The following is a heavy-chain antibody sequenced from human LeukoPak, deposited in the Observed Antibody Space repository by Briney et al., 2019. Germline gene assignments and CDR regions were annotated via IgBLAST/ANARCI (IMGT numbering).Heavy chain of an antibody. J-gene: IGHJ3*02. V-gene: IGHV3-11*04. Sequence: GGSLRLSSAASGFTLSDYYMSWIRQAPGKGLEWVSYISSGGTMIYYGDSVKGRFTISRDSAKNSLSLQMNSLRPEDTAVYYCARDLNGDYPEDSLDIWGQGTMVTVS. CDR2: ISSGGTMI. CDR3: ARDLNGDYPEDSLDI. D-gene: IGHD4-17*01. CDR1: GFTLSDYY.